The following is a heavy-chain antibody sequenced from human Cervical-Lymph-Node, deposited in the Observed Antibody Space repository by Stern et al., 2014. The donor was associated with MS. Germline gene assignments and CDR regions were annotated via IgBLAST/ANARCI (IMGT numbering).Heavy chain of an antibody. CDR3: AGEDGRPPRHWFDP. V-gene: IGHV4-30-4*01. CDR1: GGSITSGNYY. Sequence: QLQLQESGPGLVKPSQTLSLTCIASGGSITSGNYYWSWIRQPPGKGLEYIGYIYYRGSTYYNPSLKSRLTISLDTSKNQVFLKLTSVPAVAPAVYYGAGEDGRPPRHWFDPWGQGALVTVSS. J-gene: IGHJ5*02. CDR2: IYYRGST. D-gene: IGHD3-16*01.